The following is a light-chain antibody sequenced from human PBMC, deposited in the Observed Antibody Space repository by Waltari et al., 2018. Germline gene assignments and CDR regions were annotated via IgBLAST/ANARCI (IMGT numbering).Light chain of an antibody. J-gene: IGLJ3*02. Sequence: QSALTQPASVSGSPGQSITISCTGTSSDVGNYNLVSWYQQYPGKAPKVMIYDDNRRPSGVSERFSGSKSGNTASLTISGVQAEDEADYYCCSYAGRYTWVFGGGTKLTVL. V-gene: IGLV2-23*01. CDR3: CSYAGRYTWV. CDR1: SSDVGNYNL. CDR2: DDN.